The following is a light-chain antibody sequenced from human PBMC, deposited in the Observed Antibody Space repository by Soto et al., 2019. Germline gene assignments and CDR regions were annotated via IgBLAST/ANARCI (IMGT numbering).Light chain of an antibody. CDR2: GAS. Sequence: EIVLAQSPATLSVTPGERITLSCRATQTIGQKLAWYLQRPGQAPSLLMYGASTRATDIPARFSGSVSGTEFTLTITGLQSEDFTVYYCQQYNGWPWTFGQGTKVEI. CDR1: QTIGQK. CDR3: QQYNGWPWT. V-gene: IGKV3-15*01. J-gene: IGKJ1*01.